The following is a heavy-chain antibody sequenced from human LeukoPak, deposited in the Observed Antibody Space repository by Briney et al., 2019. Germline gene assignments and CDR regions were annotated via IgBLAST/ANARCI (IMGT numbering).Heavy chain of an antibody. J-gene: IGHJ4*02. CDR1: GGSISSYSGGSISHYY. CDR3: ARGAVAGYSNAPLDY. V-gene: IGHV4-61*08. D-gene: IGHD6-13*01. CDR2: IYYSGTT. Sequence: SETLSLTCTVSGGSISSYSGGSISHYYWNWIRQPPGRGLEWIGYIYYSGTTWYNPSLKGRVTISVDTSKSQVSLTLNSVTAADTAVYYCARGAVAGYSNAPLDYWGPGTLVTVSS.